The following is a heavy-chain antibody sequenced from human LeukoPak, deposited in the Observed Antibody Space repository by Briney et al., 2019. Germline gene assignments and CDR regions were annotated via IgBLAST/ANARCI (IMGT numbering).Heavy chain of an antibody. Sequence: GGSLRLSCAASGFTFSSYWMNWARQAPGKGLEWVASINHNGNVNYYVDPVKGRFTISRDNAKNSLYLQMNSLRAEDTAIYYCTRVGYIDEGIDYWGQGTLVTVSS. V-gene: IGHV3-7*04. J-gene: IGHJ4*02. CDR1: GFTFSSYW. CDR2: INHNGNVN. CDR3: TRVGYIDEGIDY. D-gene: IGHD5-24*01.